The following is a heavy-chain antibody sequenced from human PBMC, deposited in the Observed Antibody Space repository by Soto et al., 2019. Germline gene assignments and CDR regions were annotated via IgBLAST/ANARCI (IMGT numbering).Heavy chain of an antibody. J-gene: IGHJ6*02. CDR3: ARDPTRAAAAYYHYHYGMDF. CDR2: ISSSSSYI. V-gene: IGHV3-21*01. CDR1: GFTFSSYS. Sequence: GGSLRLSCAASGFTFSSYSMNWVRQAPGKGLEWVSSISSSSSYIYYADSVKGRFTISRDNAKNSLYLQMNSLRAEDTAVYYCARDPTRAAAAYYHYHYGMDFSGQATTVTLSS. D-gene: IGHD6-13*01.